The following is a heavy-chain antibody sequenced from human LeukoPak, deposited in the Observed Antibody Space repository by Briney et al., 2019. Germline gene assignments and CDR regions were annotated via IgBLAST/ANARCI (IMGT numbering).Heavy chain of an antibody. CDR3: AANHPFDP. V-gene: IGHV3-21*01. CDR1: GFTFSSYS. CDR2: VSSSSSYI. Sequence: PGGSLRLSCAASGFTFSSYSVNWVRQAPGKGLEWVSSVSSSSSYIYYADSVKGRFTISRDNAKNSLYLQMNSLRAEDTAVYYCAANHPFDPWGQGTLVTVSS. J-gene: IGHJ5*02. D-gene: IGHD1-14*01.